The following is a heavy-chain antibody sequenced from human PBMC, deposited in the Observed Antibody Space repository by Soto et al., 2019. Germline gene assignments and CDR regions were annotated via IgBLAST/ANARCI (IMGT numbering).Heavy chain of an antibody. D-gene: IGHD3-10*01. J-gene: IGHJ4*02. CDR1: GGSMSGYH. CDR2: VHSTGST. V-gene: IGHV4-4*07. Sequence: QVELQESGPRLVRPSETLYLTCTVSGGSMSGYHWSWVRQPAGKGLEWIGRVHSTGSTDYNPSVESRVTVILDTSKTQFSLQLWSVTAADTALYFCARDSVSLTLFDYWGQGILVTVSS. CDR3: ARDSVSLTLFDY.